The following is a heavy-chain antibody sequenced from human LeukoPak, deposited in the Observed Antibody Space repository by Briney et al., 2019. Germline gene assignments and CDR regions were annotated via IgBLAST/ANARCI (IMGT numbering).Heavy chain of an antibody. CDR2: IRSNAHGGTT. V-gene: IGHV3-49*04. J-gene: IGHJ6*04. CDR3: ARPDIVATISLDV. CDR1: GFTFGYYA. D-gene: IGHD5-12*01. Sequence: GGSLRLSCTASGFTFGYYAMNWVRQAPGMGLEWVGFIRSNAHGGTTEFAASVKGRFTTSRDDSKSIAYLQMNSLETEDTAVYYCARPDIVATISLDVWGKGTTVTVSS.